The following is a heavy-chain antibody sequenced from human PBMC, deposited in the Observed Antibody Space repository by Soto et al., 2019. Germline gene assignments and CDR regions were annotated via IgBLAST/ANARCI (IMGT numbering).Heavy chain of an antibody. V-gene: IGHV3-74*01. CDR1: GFTFSNYW. Sequence: PGGSLRLSCAASGFTFSNYWMHWVRQVPGKGLVWVSRVNGDGSSTFYADSVKGRFTISRDNAENTLYLQMNSLRAEDTAVYYCAKGDAATTVTTYFVQYYYYYGMDVWGQGTTVTVSS. J-gene: IGHJ6*02. CDR3: AKGDAATTVTTYFVQYYYYYGMDV. D-gene: IGHD4-17*01. CDR2: VNGDGSST.